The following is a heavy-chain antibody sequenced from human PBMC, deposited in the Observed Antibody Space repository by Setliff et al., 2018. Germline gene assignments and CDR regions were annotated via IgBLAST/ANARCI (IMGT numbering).Heavy chain of an antibody. V-gene: IGHV5-51*01. CDR1: GYRFTSYW. Sequence: GESLTISCKGSGYRFTSYWIGWVRQMHGKGLEWMGLVFPVDSDTRYSPSFQGQVTISADKSISTAYLQWRSLKASDTAIYYCARLGPLDAFDIWGPGTMVTVSS. J-gene: IGHJ3*02. CDR2: VFPVDSDT. CDR3: ARLGPLDAFDI. D-gene: IGHD3-16*01.